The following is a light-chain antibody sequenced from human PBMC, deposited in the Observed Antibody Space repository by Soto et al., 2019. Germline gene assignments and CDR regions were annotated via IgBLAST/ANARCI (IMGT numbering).Light chain of an antibody. Sequence: SYELTQPPSVSVSPGQTATITCSGDKLGHKYACWYQQKPGQPPVVVIYKDTNRPPGIPERISGSNSGNTATLTISGTQAMDEADYYGQVWDSSTVVFGGGSKLTV. V-gene: IGLV3-1*01. CDR2: KDT. CDR1: KLGHKY. CDR3: QVWDSSTVV. J-gene: IGLJ2*01.